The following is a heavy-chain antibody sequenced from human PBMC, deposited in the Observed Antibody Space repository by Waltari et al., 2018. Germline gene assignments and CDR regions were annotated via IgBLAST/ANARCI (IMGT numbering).Heavy chain of an antibody. Sequence: QVQLQESGPGLVKPSQTLSLTCTVSGGSISSGSHYWSLIRQPAGEGLAWIGRIYTSGSTNYNPSLKSRVTISVDTSKNQFSLKLSSVTAADTAVYYCARGGWGLAVAGPGYYYYYGMDVWGQGTTVTVSS. CDR1: GGSISSGSHY. V-gene: IGHV4-61*02. CDR3: ARGGWGLAVAGPGYYYYYGMDV. D-gene: IGHD6-19*01. J-gene: IGHJ6*02. CDR2: IYTSGST.